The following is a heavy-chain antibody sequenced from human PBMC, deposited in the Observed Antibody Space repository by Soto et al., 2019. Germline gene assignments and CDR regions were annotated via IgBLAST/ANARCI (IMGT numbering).Heavy chain of an antibody. CDR2: ISGSGGST. CDR3: ANGLRSITIFGEARRNYYGMDV. CDR1: GFILSSYA. Sequence: PGGARGPSWSASGFILSSYAMCWVRQAPRKRVEWVPAISGSGGSTSSANSVKGRLTSSRDNSKDTPYLQMNSLRAEDTAVSSCANGLRSITIFGEARRNYYGMDVWRQGNTVTVSS. D-gene: IGHD3-3*01. V-gene: IGHV3-23*01. J-gene: IGHJ6*02.